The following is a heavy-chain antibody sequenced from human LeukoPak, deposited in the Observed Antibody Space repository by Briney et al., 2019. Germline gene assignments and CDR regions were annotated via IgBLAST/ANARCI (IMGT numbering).Heavy chain of an antibody. V-gene: IGHV3-23*01. J-gene: IGHJ4*02. CDR2: LSGSGGSA. D-gene: IGHD3-22*01. Sequence: GGSLRLSCAASGFTFSNYAMTWVRQAPGKGLEWVSALSGSGGSAYYADSVKGRFTISRDNSKNTLYLQMNSLRAEDTAVYYCAKGRYESSGFNWAAWGQGTLVTVSS. CDR3: AKGRYESSGFNWAA. CDR1: GFTFSNYA.